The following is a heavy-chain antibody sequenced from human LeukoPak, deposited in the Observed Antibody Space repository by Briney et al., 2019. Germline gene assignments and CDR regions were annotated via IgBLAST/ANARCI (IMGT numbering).Heavy chain of an antibody. D-gene: IGHD3-10*01. J-gene: IGHJ4*02. CDR2: ISYDGSNK. CDR3: AKELNDGSGSYYITYYFDY. V-gene: IGHV3-30*18. Sequence: GGSLRLSCAASGFTFSSYGMYWVRQAPGKGLEWVAVISYDGSNKYYADSVKGRFTISRDNSKNTLYLQMNSLRAEDTAVYYCAKELNDGSGSYYITYYFDYWGQGTLLTVSS. CDR1: GFTFSSYG.